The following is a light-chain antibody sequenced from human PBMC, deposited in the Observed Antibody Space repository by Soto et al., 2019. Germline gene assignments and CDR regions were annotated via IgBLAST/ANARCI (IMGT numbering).Light chain of an antibody. CDR2: GNS. Sequence: QPVLTQPPSVSGAPGQRVTISCTGSSSNIGAGYDVHWYQQLPGTAPKLLIYGNSNRPSGVPDRFSGSKSGTSASLAITGLQAEDEADYYCQSYDSSLSGSVLGTGTKLTVL. V-gene: IGLV1-40*01. CDR1: SSNIGAGYD. J-gene: IGLJ1*01. CDR3: QSYDSSLSGSV.